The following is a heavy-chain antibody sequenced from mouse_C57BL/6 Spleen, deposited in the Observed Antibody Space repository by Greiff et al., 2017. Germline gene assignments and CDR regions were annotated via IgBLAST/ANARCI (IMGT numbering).Heavy chain of an antibody. CDR2: ISSGGDYI. V-gene: IGHV5-9-1*02. Sequence: DVHLVESGEGLVKPGGSLKLSCAASGFTFSSYAMSWVRQTPEKRLEWVAYISSGGDYIYYAATVKGRFTNSRDNGRNTLYMQMSSLKSEDTAMYYCTRWYSNYFDYWGTGTTLTVSS. CDR1: GFTFSSYA. CDR3: TRWYSNYFDY. J-gene: IGHJ2*01. D-gene: IGHD2-5*01.